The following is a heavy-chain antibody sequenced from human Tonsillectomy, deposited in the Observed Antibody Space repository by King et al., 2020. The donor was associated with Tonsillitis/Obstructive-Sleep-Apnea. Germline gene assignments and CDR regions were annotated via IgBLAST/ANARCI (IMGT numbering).Heavy chain of an antibody. CDR3: ARRVVVVVDAPQGSGYYFDY. Sequence: QLVQSGAEVKKPGESLKISCKGSGYSFTNYWIAWVRQMPGKGLEWMWIIYPGDSDTRYSPSFQGQVTMSADKSINTAYLQWSSLKASATALYYCARRVVVVVDAPQGSGYYFDYWGQGTLVTVSS. V-gene: IGHV5-51*01. CDR1: GYSFTNYW. D-gene: IGHD2-15*01. CDR2: IYPGDSDT. J-gene: IGHJ4*02.